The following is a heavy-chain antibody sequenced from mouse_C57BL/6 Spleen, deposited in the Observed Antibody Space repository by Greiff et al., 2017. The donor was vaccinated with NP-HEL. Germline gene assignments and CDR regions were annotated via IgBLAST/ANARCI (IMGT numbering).Heavy chain of an antibody. V-gene: IGHV1-59*01. CDR3: ARGITTVVARAMDY. D-gene: IGHD1-1*01. Sequence: VQLQQPGAELVRPGTSVKLSCKASGYTFTSYWMHWVKQRPGQGLEWIGVIDPSDSYTNYNQKFKGKATLTVDTSSSTAYMQLSSLTSEDSAVYYCARGITTVVARAMDYWGQGTSVTVSS. CDR2: IDPSDSYT. CDR1: GYTFTSYW. J-gene: IGHJ4*01.